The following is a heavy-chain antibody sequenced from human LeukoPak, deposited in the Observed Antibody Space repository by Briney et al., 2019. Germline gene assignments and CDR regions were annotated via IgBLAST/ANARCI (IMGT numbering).Heavy chain of an antibody. Sequence: SETLSLTCTVSGGSISSYYWNWIGYPPGKGLEGIGYIYHSGSTNQNPSLKSRVTISVDTSKNHFSLKVSSVTAADTAVYYCARWNTYSSGFDYWGRGTLVTVSS. CDR3: ARWNTYSSGFDY. D-gene: IGHD3-22*01. V-gene: IGHV4-4*09. CDR1: GGSISSYY. CDR2: IYHSGST. J-gene: IGHJ4*02.